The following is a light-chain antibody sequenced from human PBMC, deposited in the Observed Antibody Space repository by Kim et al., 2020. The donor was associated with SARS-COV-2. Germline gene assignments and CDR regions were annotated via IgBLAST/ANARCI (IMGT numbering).Light chain of an antibody. J-gene: IGLJ3*02. V-gene: IGLV1-44*01. CDR2: SNN. Sequence: GQSVTISCSGSSSNIGSNTVNGYQQLPGTAPKLLIYSNNQRPSGVPDRFSGSKSGTSASLAISGLQSEDEADYYCAAWDDSLNGRVFGGGTKLTVL. CDR3: AAWDDSLNGRV. CDR1: SSNIGSNT.